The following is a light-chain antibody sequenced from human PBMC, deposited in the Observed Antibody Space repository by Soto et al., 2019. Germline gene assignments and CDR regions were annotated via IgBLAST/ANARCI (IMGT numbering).Light chain of an antibody. CDR3: SSYTSSSTRV. CDR2: EVS. J-gene: IGLJ1*01. Sequence: QSALTQPASVSGSPGQSITISCTGTSSDVGAYDYVSWYQQHPDKAPKIMIYEVSNRPSGVSNRFSGSKSVNTATLTISGLQAEDEADYYCSSYTSSSTRVFGTGTKLTVL. CDR1: SSDVGAYDY. V-gene: IGLV2-14*03.